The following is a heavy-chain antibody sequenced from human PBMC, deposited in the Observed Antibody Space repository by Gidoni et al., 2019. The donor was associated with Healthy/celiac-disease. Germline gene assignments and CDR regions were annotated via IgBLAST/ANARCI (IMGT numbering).Heavy chain of an antibody. J-gene: IGHJ6*02. CDR3: ARDTLINYDYVWGSYRHRFYYYYGMDV. Sequence: EVQLVESGGGLVQPGGSLRLSCAASGFTFTSYEMNWVRQAPGRGLGWVSYISSSCSTIYYAASVKGRFTISRDNAKNSLYLQMNSLRAEDTAVYYCARDTLINYDYVWGSYRHRFYYYYGMDVWGQGTTVTVSS. CDR2: ISSSCSTI. D-gene: IGHD3-16*02. CDR1: GFTFTSYE. V-gene: IGHV3-48*03.